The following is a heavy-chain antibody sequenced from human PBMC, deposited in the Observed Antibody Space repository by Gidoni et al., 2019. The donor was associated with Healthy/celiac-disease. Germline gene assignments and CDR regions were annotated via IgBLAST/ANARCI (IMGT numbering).Heavy chain of an antibody. CDR2: ISWNSGSI. Sequence: EVQLVESGGGLVQPGRSLRLSCAASGVTFDDYAMHWVRQAPGKGLEWVSGISWNSGSIGYADSVKGRFTISRDNAKNSLYLQMNSLRAEDTALYYCAKDIARIAAAIFDYWGQGTLVTVSS. V-gene: IGHV3-9*01. CDR1: GVTFDDYA. J-gene: IGHJ4*02. D-gene: IGHD6-13*01. CDR3: AKDIARIAAAIFDY.